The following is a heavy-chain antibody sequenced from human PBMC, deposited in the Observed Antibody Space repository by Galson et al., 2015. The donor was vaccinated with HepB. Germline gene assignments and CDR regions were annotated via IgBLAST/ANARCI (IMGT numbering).Heavy chain of an antibody. D-gene: IGHD6-19*01. CDR1: GFTFSNAW. J-gene: IGHJ4*02. CDR2: IKSKTDGGTT. V-gene: IGHV3-15*01. CDR3: TTKHGFFSGSPQTYIAVAGTYRDY. Sequence: SLRLSCAASGFTFSNAWMSWVRQAPGKGLEWVGRIKSKTDGGTTDYAAPVKGRFTISRDDSKNTLYLQMNSLKTEDTAVYYCTTKHGFFSGSPQTYIAVAGTYRDYWGQGTLVTVSS.